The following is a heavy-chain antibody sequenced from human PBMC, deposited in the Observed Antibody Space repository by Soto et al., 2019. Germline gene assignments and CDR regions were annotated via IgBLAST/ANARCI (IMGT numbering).Heavy chain of an antibody. CDR2: IYSGGTT. Sequence: EVQLVESGGDLVQPGGSLRLSCAASGFDVSVNYMSWVRQAPGKGLEWVSIIYSGGTTDYADSVRGRFTISRDNSKNTMYLQMNSLGAEDTAVYYCARDGPYSSAYYVDYFWGQGTLVTVSS. D-gene: IGHD6-19*01. CDR1: GFDVSVNY. V-gene: IGHV3-66*01. CDR3: ARDGPYSSAYYVDYF. J-gene: IGHJ4*02.